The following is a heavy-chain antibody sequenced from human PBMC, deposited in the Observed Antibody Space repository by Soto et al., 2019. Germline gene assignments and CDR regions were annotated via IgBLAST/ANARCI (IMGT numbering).Heavy chain of an antibody. Sequence: SETLSLTCTVSGGSISSYYWSWIRQPPGKGLEWIGYIYYSGSTNYNPSLKSRVTISVDTSKNQFSLKLSSVTTAGTAVYYCARGGWNIGYYLDYWGQGTLVTVSS. CDR3: ARGGWNIGYYLDY. D-gene: IGHD3-10*01. J-gene: IGHJ4*02. V-gene: IGHV4-59*08. CDR2: IYYSGST. CDR1: GGSISSYY.